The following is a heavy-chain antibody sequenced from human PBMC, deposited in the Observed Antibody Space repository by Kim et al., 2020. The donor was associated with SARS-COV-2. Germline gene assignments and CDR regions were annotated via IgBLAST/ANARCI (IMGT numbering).Heavy chain of an antibody. V-gene: IGHV4-34*01. J-gene: IGHJ4*02. Sequence: STTSSPYLKSRVTISVDTSKNQFSLKLSSVTAADTAVYYCARVSAAAVDYWGQGTLVTVSS. D-gene: IGHD6-13*01. CDR2: ST. CDR3: ARVSAAAVDY.